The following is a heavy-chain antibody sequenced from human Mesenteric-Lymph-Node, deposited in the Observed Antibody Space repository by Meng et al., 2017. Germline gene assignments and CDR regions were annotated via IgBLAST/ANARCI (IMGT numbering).Heavy chain of an antibody. Sequence: GGSLRLSCAASGFTFSSYAMSWVRQAPGKGLEWVSVISGSGGSTYYADSVKGRFTISRDNSKNTLYLQMNSLRAEDTAVYYCARDNWGYGSGSSDYYYYYGMDVWGQGTTVTVSS. CDR1: GFTFSSYA. J-gene: IGHJ6*02. CDR2: ISGSGGST. V-gene: IGHV3-23*01. CDR3: ARDNWGYGSGSSDYYYYYGMDV. D-gene: IGHD3-10*01.